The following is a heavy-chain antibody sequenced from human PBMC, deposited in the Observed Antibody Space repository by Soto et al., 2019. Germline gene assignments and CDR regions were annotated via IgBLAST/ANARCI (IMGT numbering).Heavy chain of an antibody. J-gene: IGHJ4*02. V-gene: IGHV3-49*03. CDR1: GFTFGDYA. D-gene: IGHD2-2*01. CDR3: TSYRDIVVVPAAGY. CDR2: IRSKAYGGTT. Sequence: PGGSLRLSCTASGFTFGDYAMIWFRQAPGKGLEWVGFIRSKAYGGTTEYAASVKGRFTISRDDSKSIAYLQMNSLRTEDTAVYYCTSYRDIVVVPAAGYWGQGTLVTVSS.